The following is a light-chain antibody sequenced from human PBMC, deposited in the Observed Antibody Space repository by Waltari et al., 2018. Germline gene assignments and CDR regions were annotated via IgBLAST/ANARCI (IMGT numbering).Light chain of an antibody. CDR1: NLGDKY. J-gene: IGLJ3*02. CDR3: QAWVSSTGV. V-gene: IGLV3-1*01. Sequence: SYELTQPPSVSASPGQTASITCSGDNLGDKYACWYQQKPGQSPVLVIYQDSKRPSGIPERVSGCNAANTASRTIGGAQAMDEAGYYSQAWVSSTGVFGGGTKLTVL. CDR2: QDS.